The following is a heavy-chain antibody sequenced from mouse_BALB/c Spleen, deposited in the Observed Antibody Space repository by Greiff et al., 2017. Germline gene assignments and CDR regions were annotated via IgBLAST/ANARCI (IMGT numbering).Heavy chain of an antibody. CDR1: GYSITSDYA. D-gene: IGHD1-1*01. CDR2: ISYSGST. Sequence: EVQLQESGPGLVKPSQSLSLTCTVTGYSITSDYAWNWIRQFPGNKLEWMGYISYSGSTSYNPSLKSRISITRDTSKNQFFLQLNSVTTEDTATYYCASTVGYAMDYWGQGTSVTVSS. V-gene: IGHV3-2*02. CDR3: ASTVGYAMDY. J-gene: IGHJ4*01.